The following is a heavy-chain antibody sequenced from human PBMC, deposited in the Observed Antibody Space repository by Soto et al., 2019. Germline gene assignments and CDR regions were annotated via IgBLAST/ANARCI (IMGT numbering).Heavy chain of an antibody. Sequence: SETLSLTCTVSGGSISSYCWSWIRQPPGKGLEWIGYIYYSGSTNYNPSLKSRVTISVDTSKNQLFLKLSSVTAADAAVYFCTRGYDTSGYRNWFDPWGPGTLVT. CDR2: IYYSGST. CDR1: GGSISSYC. D-gene: IGHD3-22*01. J-gene: IGHJ5*02. CDR3: TRGYDTSGYRNWFDP. V-gene: IGHV4-59*01.